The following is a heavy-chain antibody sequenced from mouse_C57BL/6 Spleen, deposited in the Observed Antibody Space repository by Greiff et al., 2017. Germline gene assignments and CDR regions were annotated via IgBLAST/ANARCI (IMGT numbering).Heavy chain of an antibody. CDR2: IDPSDSYT. V-gene: IGHV1-69*01. D-gene: IGHD3-3*01. J-gene: IGHJ2*01. CDR1: GYTFTSYW. Sequence: QVQLQQPGAELVMPGASVKLSCKASGYTFTSYWMHWVKQRPGQGLEWIGEIDPSDSYTNYNQKFKCKSTLTVDKSSSTAYMQLSSLTSEDSAVYYCARRGRDYWGQGTTLTGSS. CDR3: ARRGRDY.